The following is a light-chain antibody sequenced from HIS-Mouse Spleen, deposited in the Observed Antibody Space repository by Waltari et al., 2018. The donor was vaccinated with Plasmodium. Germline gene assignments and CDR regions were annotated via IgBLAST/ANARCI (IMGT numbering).Light chain of an antibody. Sequence: IVLTQSPGTLSLSPVERSTLSCRASQSVSSSYLAWYQQKPGQAPRLLIYGASSRATGIPDRFSGSGSGTDFTLTISRLEPEDFAVYYCQQYGSSPQTFGQGTKLEIK. CDR2: GAS. CDR1: QSVSSSY. V-gene: IGKV3-20*01. CDR3: QQYGSSPQT. J-gene: IGKJ2*01.